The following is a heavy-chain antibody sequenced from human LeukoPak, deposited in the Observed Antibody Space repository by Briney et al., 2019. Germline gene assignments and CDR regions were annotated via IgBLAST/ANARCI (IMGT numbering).Heavy chain of an antibody. Sequence: GASVKVSCKASGYTFTGYYMHWVRQAPGQGLEWMGRINPNSGGTNYAQKFQGRVTMTRDTSISTAYMELSRLRSDDTAVYYCARDYGRNYDSSGYRDYWGQGTLVTVSS. CDR2: INPNSGGT. CDR3: ARDYGRNYDSSGYRDY. V-gene: IGHV1-2*06. D-gene: IGHD3-22*01. J-gene: IGHJ4*02. CDR1: GYTFTGYY.